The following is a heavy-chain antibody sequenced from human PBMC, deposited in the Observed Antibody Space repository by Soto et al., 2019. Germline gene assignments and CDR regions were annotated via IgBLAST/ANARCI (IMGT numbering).Heavy chain of an antibody. CDR2: ISGSGVST. J-gene: IGHJ3*01. CDR1: GFTFSSYA. D-gene: IGHD3-16*02. CDR3: RREVWYYDYVWGSDRHFADAFDA. Sequence: PGGSLRLSCAASGFTFSSYAISWVRQAPGKGLESVSAISGSGVSTYYADSVKGRFPISRDNSKNTLYLQMNSLRAEDTAVYYCRREVWYYDYVWGSDRHFADAFDAGGQGTMVAV. V-gene: IGHV3-23*01.